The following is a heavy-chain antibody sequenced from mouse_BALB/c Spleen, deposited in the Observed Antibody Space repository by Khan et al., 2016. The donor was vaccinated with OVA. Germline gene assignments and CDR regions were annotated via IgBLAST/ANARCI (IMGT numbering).Heavy chain of an antibody. CDR2: IWGGGGT. J-gene: IGHJ4*01. V-gene: IGHV2-6-4*01. CDR1: GFSLSRYN. Sequence: QVQLKESGPGLVAPSQSLSITCTVSGFSLSRYNIPWVRQPPGKGLEWLGMIWGGGGTDYNSTLKSRLCTSTNNSNSHVFLQMNSMQTDDTATYSCARAYYRYYSCDGMDYWGQGTLVTVSA. D-gene: IGHD2-12*01. CDR3: ARAYYRYYSCDGMDY.